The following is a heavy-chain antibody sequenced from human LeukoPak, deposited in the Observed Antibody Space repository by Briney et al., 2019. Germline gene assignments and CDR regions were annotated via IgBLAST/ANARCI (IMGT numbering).Heavy chain of an antibody. CDR2: ISSSSSYI. CDR1: GFTLRSYS. CDR3: ARDNSGSYFDY. D-gene: IGHD1-26*01. V-gene: IGHV3-21*01. Sequence: GGSLRLSCAASGFTLRSYSMNGVRQAPGKGREGVSSISSSSSYIYYADSGKGRFTISRDNDKNSLYLQMNSLRAEATAVYYCARDNSGSYFDYWGQGTLVTVSS. J-gene: IGHJ4*02.